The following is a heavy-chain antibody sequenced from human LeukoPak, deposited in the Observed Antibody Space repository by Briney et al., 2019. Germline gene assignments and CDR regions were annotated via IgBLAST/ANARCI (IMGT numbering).Heavy chain of an antibody. J-gene: IGHJ3*02. V-gene: IGHV4-34*01. D-gene: IGHD6-19*01. CDR2: INHSGST. CDR1: GVSFSGYY. Sequence: SETLSLTCAVYGVSFSGYYWSWIRQPPGKGLEGIGEINHSGSTNYNPSLKSRGTISVHTSKNQFSLKLSSVTAADTAVYYCARQQWPYAFDIWGQGTMVTVSS. CDR3: ARQQWPYAFDI.